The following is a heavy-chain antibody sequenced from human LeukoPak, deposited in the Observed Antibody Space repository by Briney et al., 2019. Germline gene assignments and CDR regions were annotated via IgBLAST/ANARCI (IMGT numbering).Heavy chain of an antibody. J-gene: IGHJ4*02. CDR1: GFTFSSYA. V-gene: IGHV3-23*01. D-gene: IGHD6-19*01. CDR3: AKTAQWLVGEGGFDY. CDR2: ISGSGGST. Sequence: GGSLRLSCAASGFTFSSYAMSWVRQAPGKGLEWVSAISGSGGSTYYADSVKGRFTISRDNSRNTLYLQMNSLRAEDTAVYYCAKTAQWLVGEGGFDYWGQGTLVTVSS.